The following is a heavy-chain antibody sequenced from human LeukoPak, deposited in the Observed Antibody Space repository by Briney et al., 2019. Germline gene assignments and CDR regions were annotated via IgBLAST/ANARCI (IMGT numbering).Heavy chain of an antibody. CDR1: GGSFSSYS. J-gene: IGHJ2*01. CDR2: IIEEGNA. D-gene: IGHD3-10*01. Sequence: SETLSLTCALYGGSFSSYSWSWTWIRQTREKGLEWIGEIIEEGNANYNPSLKSRVTIDLDTSKNQFSLKLTSMTAADTAMYYCARGYYPPRWYFDLWGRGTLVTVSS. V-gene: IGHV4-34*01. CDR3: ARGYYPPRWYFDL.